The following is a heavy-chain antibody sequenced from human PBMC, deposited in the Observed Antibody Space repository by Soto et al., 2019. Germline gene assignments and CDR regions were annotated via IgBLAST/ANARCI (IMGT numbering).Heavy chain of an antibody. CDR3: AKDRKGSYCSGGTCYSFDY. Sequence: EVQLLESGGGLVKPGGSLRLSCAASGFTLGTYVMTWVRQAPGKGLEWVSAISGSGGSTNYADPVKGRFTISRDNTKNTLYLQMNSLRAEDTAVYYCAKDRKGSYCSGGTCYSFDYWGQGTLVTVPS. CDR2: ISGSGGST. J-gene: IGHJ4*02. D-gene: IGHD2-15*01. CDR1: GFTLGTYV. V-gene: IGHV3-23*01.